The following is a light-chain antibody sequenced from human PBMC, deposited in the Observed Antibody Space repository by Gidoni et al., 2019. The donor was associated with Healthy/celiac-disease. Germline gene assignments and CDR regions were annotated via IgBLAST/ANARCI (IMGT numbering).Light chain of an antibody. Sequence: IVLTQSPATLSLSPGERATLSCRASQSVSSYLAWYQQKPGQAPRLLIYDASNRATGIPARFSGSGSGTDFTLTISRLEPEDVAVYYCQQRSNWPPYTFXQXTKLEIK. J-gene: IGKJ2*01. V-gene: IGKV3-11*01. CDR2: DAS. CDR1: QSVSSY. CDR3: QQRSNWPPYT.